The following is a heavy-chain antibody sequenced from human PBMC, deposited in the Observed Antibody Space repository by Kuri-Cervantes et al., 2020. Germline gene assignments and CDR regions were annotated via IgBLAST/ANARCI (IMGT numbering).Heavy chain of an antibody. D-gene: IGHD2-15*01. J-gene: IGHJ4*02. V-gene: IGHV3-11*01. CDR1: GFTFSTYW. CDR3: ATDPCPGGNCYGTSDF. Sequence: LSLTCAASGFTFSTYWMSWIRQAPGEGLEWISSISDSGQTIHYTDSVKGRFTVSRDNVMNLLYLQMNSLRAEDTAFYYCATDPCPGGNCYGTSDFWGRGTLVTVSS. CDR2: ISDSGQTI.